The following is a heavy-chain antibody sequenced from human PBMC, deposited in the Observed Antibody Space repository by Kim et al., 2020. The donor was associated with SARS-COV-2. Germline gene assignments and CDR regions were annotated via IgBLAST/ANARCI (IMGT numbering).Heavy chain of an antibody. D-gene: IGHD4-4*01. CDR3: ARVPDYSRWIDP. V-gene: IGHV4-39*07. Sequence: YCNPSLKSRVTLSVDTTKTQFSLEMSSVTAADTAMYYCARVPDYSRWIDPWGQGTLVTVSS. J-gene: IGHJ5*02.